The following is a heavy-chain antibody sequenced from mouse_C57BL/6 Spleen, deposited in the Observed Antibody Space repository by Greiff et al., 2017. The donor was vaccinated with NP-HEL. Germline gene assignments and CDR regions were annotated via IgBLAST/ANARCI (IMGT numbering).Heavy chain of an antibody. V-gene: IGHV1-69*01. CDR3: ARGSGTGYFDY. CDR2: IDPSDSYT. CDR1: GYTFTSYW. Sequence: VQLQQSGAELVMPGASVKLSCKASGYTFTSYWMHWVKQRPGHGLEWIGEIDPSDSYTNYNQTFKGKSTLTVDKSSSTAYMQLSSLTSEDSAVYYCARGSGTGYFDYWGQGTTLTVSS. D-gene: IGHD4-1*01. J-gene: IGHJ2*01.